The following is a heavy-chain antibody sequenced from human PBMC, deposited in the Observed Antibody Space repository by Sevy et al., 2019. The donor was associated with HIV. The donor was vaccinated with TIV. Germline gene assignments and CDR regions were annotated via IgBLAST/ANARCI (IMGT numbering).Heavy chain of an antibody. CDR2: INPNSGGT. V-gene: IGHV1-2*06. Sequence: ASVKVSCKASGYTFTGYYMHWVRQAPGQGLEWMGRINPNSGGTNYAQKFQGRVTMTRDTSISTAYMELGRLRSDDTAVYYCARGGSFNYDFWSGYLGASSYGMDVWGQGTTVTVSS. CDR1: GYTFTGYY. J-gene: IGHJ6*02. D-gene: IGHD3-3*01. CDR3: ARGGSFNYDFWSGYLGASSYGMDV.